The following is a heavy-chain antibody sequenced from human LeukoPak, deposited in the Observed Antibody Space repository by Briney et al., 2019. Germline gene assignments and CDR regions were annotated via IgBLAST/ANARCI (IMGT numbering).Heavy chain of an antibody. Sequence: SETLSLTCTVSGGSISSGDYHWSWIRQPPGKGLEWIGYIYYSGSTYYNPSLKSRVSISVDTSKNQVSLKLSSVTAADTAVYYCARTSGGSIYGMDVWGQGTTVTVSS. D-gene: IGHD2-8*02. J-gene: IGHJ6*02. V-gene: IGHV4-30-4*01. CDR2: IYYSGST. CDR3: ARTSGGSIYGMDV. CDR1: GGSISSGDYH.